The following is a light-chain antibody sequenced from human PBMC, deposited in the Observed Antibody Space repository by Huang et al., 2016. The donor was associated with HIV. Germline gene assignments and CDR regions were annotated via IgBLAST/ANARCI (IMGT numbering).Light chain of an antibody. CDR2: GAS. J-gene: IGKJ2*01. CDR3: QQYGRAPPT. Sequence: EIVLTQSPGTLSLSPGERATLSCRANQTVSSRSLAWYQQRPGQAPRLLIAGASSRATGIPARFSGSGAGTDFALTISGLEPEDFVMYYCQQYGRAPPTFGRGTKLDIK. CDR1: QTVSSRS. V-gene: IGKV3-20*01.